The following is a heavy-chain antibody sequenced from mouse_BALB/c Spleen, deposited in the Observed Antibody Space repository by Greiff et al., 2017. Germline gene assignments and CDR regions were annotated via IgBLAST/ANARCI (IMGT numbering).Heavy chain of an antibody. CDR3: TRYGNYGAFDY. CDR2: IDPENCDT. Sequence: VQLQQSGAELVRSGASVKLSCTASGFNIKDYYMHWVKQRPEQGLEWIGWIDPENCDTEYAPKFQGKATMTADTSSNTAYLQLSSLTSEDTAVYYCTRYGNYGAFDYWGQGTTLTVSS. V-gene: IGHV14-4*02. D-gene: IGHD2-1*01. J-gene: IGHJ2*01. CDR1: GFNIKDYY.